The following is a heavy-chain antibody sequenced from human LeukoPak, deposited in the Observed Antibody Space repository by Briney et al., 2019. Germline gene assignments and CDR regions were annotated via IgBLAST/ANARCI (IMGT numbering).Heavy chain of an antibody. J-gene: IGHJ4*02. Sequence: SETLSLTCAVYGGSFSGYYWSWIRQPPGKGLGWIGEINHSGSTNYNPSLKSRVTISVDTSKNQFSLKLSSVTAADTAVYYCARQAATATQFDYWGQGTLVTVSS. D-gene: IGHD2-15*01. CDR1: GGSFSGYY. V-gene: IGHV4-34*01. CDR2: INHSGST. CDR3: ARQAATATQFDY.